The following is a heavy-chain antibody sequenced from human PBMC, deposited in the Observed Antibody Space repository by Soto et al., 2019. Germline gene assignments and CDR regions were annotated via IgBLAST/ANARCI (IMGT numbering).Heavy chain of an antibody. CDR1: AFTFSDYS. CDR2: ISGDGSKK. J-gene: IGHJ6*02. CDR3: GRDLGGSGTPLKYYGMDV. Sequence: GGSLRLPCVASAFTFSDYSMHWVRQAPGKGLEWVAAISGDGSKKSYADSVKGRATLSRDNAKNTLYLQMDNLRAEDTAVYFCGRDLGGSGTPLKYYGMDVWGRGTTVTVSS. V-gene: IGHV3-30*04. D-gene: IGHD3-10*01.